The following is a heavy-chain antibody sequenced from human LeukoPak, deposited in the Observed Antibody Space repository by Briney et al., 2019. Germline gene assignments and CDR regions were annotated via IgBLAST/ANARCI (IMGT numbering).Heavy chain of an antibody. CDR2: IGTAGDT. V-gene: IGHV3-13*01. D-gene: IGHD2-2*02. Sequence: GGSLRLSCAASGFTFSTYDMHWVRHGSGKGLEWVATIGTAGDTHYPDSVKGRFTISRENAKNSLYLQMNSLRAGDTAVYYCARGSYCGTNCYTRAFDIWGQGTMVTVSS. CDR3: ARGSYCGTNCYTRAFDI. J-gene: IGHJ3*02. CDR1: GFTFSTYD.